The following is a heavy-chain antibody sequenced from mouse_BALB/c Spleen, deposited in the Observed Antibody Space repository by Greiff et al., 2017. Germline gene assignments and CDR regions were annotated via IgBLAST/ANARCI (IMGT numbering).Heavy chain of an antibody. Sequence: QVQLQQSGAELAKPGASVKMSCKASGYTFTSYWMHWVKQRPGQGLEWIGYINPSTGYTEYNQKFKDKATLTADKSSSTAYMQLSSLTSEDSAVYYCAIGEISYYFDYWGQGTTLTVSS. CDR3: AIGEISYYFDY. CDR2: INPSTGYT. V-gene: IGHV1-7*01. CDR1: GYTFTSYW. D-gene: IGHD3-3*01. J-gene: IGHJ2*01.